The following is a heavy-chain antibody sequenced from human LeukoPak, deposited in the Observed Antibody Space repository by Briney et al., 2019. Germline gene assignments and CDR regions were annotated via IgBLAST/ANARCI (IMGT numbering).Heavy chain of an antibody. V-gene: IGHV1-18*01. D-gene: IGHD2-21*02. CDR2: ISTYSGNT. CDR3: ARGGSGVVTYGNFDY. CDR1: GYTFTSYA. J-gene: IGHJ4*02. Sequence: ASVKVSCKPSGYTFTSYALSWVRQAPGQGLEWMGWISTYSGNTNYAQKLQGRITMTIETSTSTAYMELRSLRSDDTAVYYCARGGSGVVTYGNFDYWGQGTLVTVSS.